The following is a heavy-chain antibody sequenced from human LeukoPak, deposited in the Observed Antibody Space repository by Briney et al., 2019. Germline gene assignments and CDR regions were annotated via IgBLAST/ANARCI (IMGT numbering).Heavy chain of an antibody. CDR2: IYYSGST. CDR3: ARVSSSPFWYYYYMDV. V-gene: IGHV4-59*01. CDR1: GGSISSYY. D-gene: IGHD3-3*01. J-gene: IGHJ6*03. Sequence: PSETLSLTCTVSGGSISSYYWSWIRQPPGKGLEWIGYIYYSGSTNYNPSLKSRVTISVDTSKNQFSLKLSSVTAADTAVYYCARVSSSPFWYYYYMDVWGKGTTVTVSS.